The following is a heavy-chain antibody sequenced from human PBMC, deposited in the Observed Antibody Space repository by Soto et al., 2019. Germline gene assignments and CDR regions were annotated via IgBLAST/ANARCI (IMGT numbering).Heavy chain of an antibody. CDR1: GGSIGSGGYY. CDR3: AREDYSSSSGRYYNYYMDV. D-gene: IGHD6-6*01. CDR2: IYYSGST. V-gene: IGHV4-31*03. J-gene: IGHJ6*03. Sequence: SETLSLTCTVSGGSIGSGGYYWSWIRQHPGKGLEWIGYIYYSGSTYYNPSLKSRVTISVDTSKNQFSLKLSSVTAADTAVYYCAREDYSSSSGRYYNYYMDVWGKGTTVTVSS.